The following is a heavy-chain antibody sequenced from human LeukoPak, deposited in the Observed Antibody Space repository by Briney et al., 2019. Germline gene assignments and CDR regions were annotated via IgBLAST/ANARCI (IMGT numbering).Heavy chain of an antibody. V-gene: IGHV3-48*01. J-gene: IGHJ4*02. D-gene: IGHD3-22*01. CDR2: ISSSSSTI. Sequence: GGSLRLSCAASGFTFSSHSMNWVRQAPGKGPEWVSYISSSSSTIYYADSVKGRFTISRDNAKNSLYLQMNSLRAEDTAVYYCARGAYYYEDWGQGTLVTVSS. CDR3: ARGAYYYED. CDR1: GFTFSSHS.